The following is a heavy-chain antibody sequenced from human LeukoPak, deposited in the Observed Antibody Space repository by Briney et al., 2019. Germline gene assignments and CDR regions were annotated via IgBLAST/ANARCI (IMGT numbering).Heavy chain of an antibody. Sequence: SETLSLTCTVSGGSISSGSYYWSWIRQPAGKGLEWIGRIYSSGSTNYNPSLKSRVTISVDTSKNQFSLKLSSVTAADTAVYYCARDVKYYYYYYMDVWGKGTTVTISS. CDR1: GGSISSGSYY. V-gene: IGHV4-61*02. CDR2: IYSSGST. CDR3: ARDVKYYYYYYMDV. J-gene: IGHJ6*03.